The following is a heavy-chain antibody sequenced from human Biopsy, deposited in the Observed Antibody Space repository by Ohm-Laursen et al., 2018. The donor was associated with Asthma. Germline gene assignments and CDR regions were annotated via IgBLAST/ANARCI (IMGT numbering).Heavy chain of an antibody. CDR2: VYYTGNT. Sequence: SDTLSLTCSVSGASVSTPNYWAWIRQPPGKRLEWVGSVYYTGNTYYNQSLKSRLSLSVDTSRNQFSLRLRSVTAADTAVYYCVRGSSSWHHGPFHYYYGLDVWGQGTTATVSS. CDR1: GASVSTPNY. V-gene: IGHV4-38-2*02. D-gene: IGHD6-13*01. J-gene: IGHJ6*02. CDR3: VRGSSSWHHGPFHYYYGLDV.